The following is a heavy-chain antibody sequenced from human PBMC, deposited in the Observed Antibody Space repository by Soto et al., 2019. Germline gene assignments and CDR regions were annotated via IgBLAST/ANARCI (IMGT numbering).Heavy chain of an antibody. Sequence: QVQPVQSGAEVKKPGASVKVSCKASGYTFTSYGISWVRQAPGQWLEWIGWSSAYNGNTTYAQKLQGRVPMTTDSSSSNAYMELRSVRSDDTAVYYCARDYDYVWGSYRATFDYWGRGTLVTVSS. CDR1: GYTFTSYG. CDR2: SSAYNGNT. V-gene: IGHV1-18*01. J-gene: IGHJ4*02. D-gene: IGHD3-16*02. CDR3: ARDYDYVWGSYRATFDY.